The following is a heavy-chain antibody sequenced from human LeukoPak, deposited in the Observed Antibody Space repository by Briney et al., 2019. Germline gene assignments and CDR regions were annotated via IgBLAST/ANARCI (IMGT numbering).Heavy chain of an antibody. Sequence: PGGSLRLSCAASGFTLSSNWMHWVRQAPGKGLVWVSRISSDGSSTNYADSVKGRFTISRDNAKDTLYLQMNSLRAEDTAVYYCARGDYGEGWFDPWGQGALVTVSS. CDR3: ARGDYGEGWFDP. CDR1: GFTLSSNW. D-gene: IGHD4-17*01. J-gene: IGHJ5*02. CDR2: ISSDGSST. V-gene: IGHV3-74*01.